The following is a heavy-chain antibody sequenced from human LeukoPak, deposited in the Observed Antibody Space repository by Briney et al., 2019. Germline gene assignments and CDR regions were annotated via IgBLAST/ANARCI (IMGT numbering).Heavy chain of an antibody. CDR1: GGTFNSYA. Sequence: ASVNVSCKASGGTFNSYAISWVRQAPGQGLEWMGRIILILGIANYAQKFQGRVTITADKSTSTAYMELSSLRSEDTAVYYCARGYSSSWYYHWGQGTLVTVSS. V-gene: IGHV1-69*04. D-gene: IGHD6-13*01. CDR2: IILILGIA. J-gene: IGHJ4*02. CDR3: ARGYSSSWYYH.